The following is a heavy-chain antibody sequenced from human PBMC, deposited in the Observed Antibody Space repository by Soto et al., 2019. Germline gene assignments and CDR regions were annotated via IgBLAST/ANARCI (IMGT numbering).Heavy chain of an antibody. CDR2: ISWNSGKN. D-gene: IGHD6-6*01. J-gene: IGHJ6*02. CDR3: AKGDSGSPSYGMDV. CDR1: GFSFDDYA. V-gene: IGHV3-9*01. Sequence: EVQLVESGGGLVQPGRSLRLSCAASGFSFDDYAMHWVRQVPGKGLEWVSGISWNSGKNGYADSVKGRFTVSRDNTKNSVYLQMNSLRGEDTALYYCAKGDSGSPSYGMDVWGQGTRVTVSS.